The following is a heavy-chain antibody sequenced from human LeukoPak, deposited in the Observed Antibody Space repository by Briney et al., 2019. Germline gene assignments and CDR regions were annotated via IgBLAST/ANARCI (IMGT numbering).Heavy chain of an antibody. CDR2: ISGSGGST. D-gene: IGHD6-19*01. Sequence: PGGSLRLSCAASGFTFSSYAMSWVRQAPGKGLGWVSAISGSGGSTYYADSVKGRFTISRDNSKNTLYLQMNSLRAEDTAVYYCARDNEGGTVAGPTFDYWGQGTLVTVSS. CDR1: GFTFSSYA. V-gene: IGHV3-23*01. J-gene: IGHJ4*02. CDR3: ARDNEGGTVAGPTFDY.